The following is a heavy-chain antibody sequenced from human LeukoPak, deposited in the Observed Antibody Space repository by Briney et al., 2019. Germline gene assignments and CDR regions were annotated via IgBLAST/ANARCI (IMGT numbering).Heavy chain of an antibody. Sequence: PGGSLRLSCAASGFTFSSYWMSWVRQAPGKGPEWVANIDQDGSAKNYVDSVKGRFSISRDNAKNSLILQMNSLRDEDTAVYYCVRNGGSLDYWGQGTLVTVSS. V-gene: IGHV3-7*01. D-gene: IGHD3-10*01. CDR2: IDQDGSAK. CDR3: VRNGGSLDY. J-gene: IGHJ4*02. CDR1: GFTFSSYW.